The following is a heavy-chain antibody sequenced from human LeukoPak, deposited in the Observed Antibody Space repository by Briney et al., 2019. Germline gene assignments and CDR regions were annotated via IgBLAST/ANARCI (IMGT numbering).Heavy chain of an antibody. J-gene: IGHJ6*03. V-gene: IGHV1-18*01. CDR1: GYTFTRYG. D-gene: IGHD3-16*01. CDR2: ISAYNGNT. Sequence: ASVKVSCKASGYTFTRYGFNWVRQAPGQGLEWMGWISAYNGNTNYAQNLRDRVTLTTDTSTSTAYMELWSLRSDDTAVYYCARTAPGPPLGGYFYYMGVWGKGTTVTVS. CDR3: ARTAPGPPLGGYFYYMGV.